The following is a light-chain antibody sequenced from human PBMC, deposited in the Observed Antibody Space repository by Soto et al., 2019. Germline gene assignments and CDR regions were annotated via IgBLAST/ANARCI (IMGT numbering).Light chain of an antibody. CDR2: GAS. CDR3: QQYGRSPWK. CDR1: QSVSRSH. J-gene: IGKJ1*01. V-gene: IGKV3-20*01. Sequence: IVLTHSPGTLSLSPWERATLSFRASQSVSRSHLAWFQQKPGQAPRPLIYGASSRATGIPDRFSGSGSGTDFTLTISRLEPEDFAVYYCQQYGRSPWKFGQGTKVDIK.